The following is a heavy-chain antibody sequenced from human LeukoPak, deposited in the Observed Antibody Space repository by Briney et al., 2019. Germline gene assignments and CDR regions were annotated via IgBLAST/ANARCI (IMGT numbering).Heavy chain of an antibody. Sequence: ASVKVSCKVSGYTLTELSMHWVRQAPGKGLEWMGGFDPEDGETIYAQKFQGRVTMTRDTSTSTVYMELSSLRSEDTAVYYCARDLGGMTIFGVAPLWYWGQGTLVTVSS. CDR1: GYTLTELS. J-gene: IGHJ4*02. CDR2: FDPEDGET. CDR3: ARDLGGMTIFGVAPLWY. D-gene: IGHD3-3*01. V-gene: IGHV1-24*01.